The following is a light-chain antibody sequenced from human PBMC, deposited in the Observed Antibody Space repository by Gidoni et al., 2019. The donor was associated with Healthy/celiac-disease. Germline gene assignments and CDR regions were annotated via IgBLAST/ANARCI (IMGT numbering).Light chain of an antibody. CDR2: GAS. CDR1: QSVSSSY. CDR3: QQHGSSPYT. Sequence: EIVLTQSPGTLSLSPGKRATLSCRASQSVSSSYLAWYQQKPGQAPRLLIYGASSRATGIPDRFSGSGSGTDFTLTISRLEPEDFAVYYCQQHGSSPYTFGQGTKLEIK. V-gene: IGKV3-20*01. J-gene: IGKJ2*01.